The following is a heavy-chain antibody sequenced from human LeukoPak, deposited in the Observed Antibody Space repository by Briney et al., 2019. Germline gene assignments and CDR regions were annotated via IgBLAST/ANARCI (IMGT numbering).Heavy chain of an antibody. V-gene: IGHV4-34*01. D-gene: IGHD3-3*01. J-gene: IGHJ5*02. CDR1: GFTFSSYS. CDR3: ARGITIFGVGSTSWFDP. CDR2: INHSGST. Sequence: GSLRLSCAASGFTFSSYSMNWVRQAPGKGLEWIGEINHSGSTNYNPSLKSRVTISVDTSKNQFSLKLSSVTAADTAVYYCARGITIFGVGSTSWFDPWGQGTLVTVSS.